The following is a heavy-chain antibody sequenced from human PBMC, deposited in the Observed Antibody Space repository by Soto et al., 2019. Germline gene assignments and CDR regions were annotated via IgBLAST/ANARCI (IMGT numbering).Heavy chain of an antibody. D-gene: IGHD2-2*01. CDR3: ARATQLSNRGVRGLFDP. Sequence: QVQLVQSGADVKKPGASVKVSCKASGYTFTSYGISWVRQAPGQGLEWVGWISPYNGDTNYAQKLQGRVTMTTDTFTSTAYMELRSLISDDTAGYYCARATQLSNRGVRGLFDPWGQGTLVTVSS. V-gene: IGHV1-18*01. J-gene: IGHJ5*02. CDR1: GYTFTSYG. CDR2: ISPYNGDT.